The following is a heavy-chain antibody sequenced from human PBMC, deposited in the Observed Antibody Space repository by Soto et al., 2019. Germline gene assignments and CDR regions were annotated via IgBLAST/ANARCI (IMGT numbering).Heavy chain of an antibody. J-gene: IGHJ4*02. CDR3: PTASSSGWRDYFDY. D-gene: IGHD6-19*01. V-gene: IGHV3-15*01. CDR1: GFTFSNAW. CDR2: IKSKTDGGTT. Sequence: EVQLVESGGGLVKPGGSLRLSCAASGFTFSNAWMSWVRQAPGKGLEWVGRIKSKTDGGTTDYSAPVKGSFTTSRDDSKHTLHLPMNSLKTEDSAVYYCPTASSSGWRDYFDYWGQGTLVTVS.